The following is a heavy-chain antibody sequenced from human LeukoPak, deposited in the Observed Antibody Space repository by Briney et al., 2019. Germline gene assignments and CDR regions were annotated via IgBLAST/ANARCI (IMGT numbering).Heavy chain of an antibody. CDR2: ISSSSSTI. D-gene: IGHD2/OR15-2a*01. CDR3: ASEIWPYYYGMDV. CDR1: GFTFSSYS. J-gene: IGHJ6*02. Sequence: GGSLRLSCAASGFTFSSYSMNWVRQAPGKGLGWVSYISSSSSTIYYADSVKGRFTISRDNAKNSLYLQMNSLRAEDTAVYYCASEIWPYYYGMDVWGQGTTVTASS. V-gene: IGHV3-48*01.